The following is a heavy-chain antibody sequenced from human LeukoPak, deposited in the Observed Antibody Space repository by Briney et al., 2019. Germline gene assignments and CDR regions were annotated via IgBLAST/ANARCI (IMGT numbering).Heavy chain of an antibody. D-gene: IGHD3/OR15-3a*01. CDR2: IYYSGST. J-gene: IGHJ6*03. CDR3: ARQGLVNGYYYYYMDV. V-gene: IGHV4-39*01. Sequence: SETLSLTCTVSGGSISSSSYYWGWIRQPPGKGLEWIGSIYYSGSTYYNPSLKSRVTISVDTSKNQFSLKLSSVTAADTAVYYCARQGLVNGYYYYYMDVWGKGTTVTISS. CDR1: GGSISSSSYY.